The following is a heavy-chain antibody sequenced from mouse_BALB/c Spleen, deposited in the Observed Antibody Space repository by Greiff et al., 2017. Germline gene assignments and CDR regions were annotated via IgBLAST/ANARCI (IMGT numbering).Heavy chain of an antibody. V-gene: IGHV1-9*01. CDR3: ARRDWYYAMDY. J-gene: IGHJ4*01. D-gene: IGHD3-3*01. Sequence: QVQLKESGAELMKPGASVKISCKATGYTFSSYWIEWVKQRPGHGLEWIGEILPGSGSTNYNEKFKGKATFTADTSSNTAYMQLSSLTSEDSAVYYCARRDWYYAMDYWGQGTSVTVSS. CDR2: ILPGSGST. CDR1: GYTFSSYW.